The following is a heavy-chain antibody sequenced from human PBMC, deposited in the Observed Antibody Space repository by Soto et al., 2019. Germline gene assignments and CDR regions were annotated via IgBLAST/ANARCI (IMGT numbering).Heavy chain of an antibody. Sequence: QVQLVQSGPEVKKPGASVRVSCKASAYTFTTYGISWVRQAPGKGLEWMGWISGYNGQTNHAQKFRGRVTFTTDRSTSTANMELRSPRSYDTAMYYCARDVRKEIWVEGLNAMDVWGEGTTVTVSS. CDR3: ARDVRKEIWVEGLNAMDV. CDR2: ISGYNGQT. J-gene: IGHJ6*04. CDR1: AYTFTTYG. V-gene: IGHV1-18*04. D-gene: IGHD2-15*01.